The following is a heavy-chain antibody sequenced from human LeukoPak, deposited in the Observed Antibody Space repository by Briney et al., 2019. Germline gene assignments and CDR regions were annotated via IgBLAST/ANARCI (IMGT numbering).Heavy chain of an antibody. Sequence: SETLSLTCTVSGGSISSYYWSWIRQPAGKGLEWIGRIYTSGSTNYNPSLKSRVTMSVDTSKNQFSLKLSSVTAADTAVYYCARQSYCGGDCYQYYFDYWGQGTLVTVSS. V-gene: IGHV4-4*07. CDR2: IYTSGST. CDR3: ARQSYCGGDCYQYYFDY. D-gene: IGHD2-21*02. J-gene: IGHJ4*02. CDR1: GGSISSYY.